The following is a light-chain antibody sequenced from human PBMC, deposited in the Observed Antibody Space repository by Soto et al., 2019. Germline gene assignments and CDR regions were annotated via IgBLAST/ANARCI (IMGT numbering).Light chain of an antibody. CDR3: QQNGSLPIT. CDR2: SAS. J-gene: IGKJ5*01. V-gene: IGKV3-20*01. Sequence: EIMLTQSPGTLSLSPGERATLSCRASQSLSGGYLAWFQQKPGQTPRLLIYSASNRATDIPDRFSGSGSGTDFTLTISRLEPEDFVVYYCQQNGSLPITGGQGTRLEIK. CDR1: QSLSGGY.